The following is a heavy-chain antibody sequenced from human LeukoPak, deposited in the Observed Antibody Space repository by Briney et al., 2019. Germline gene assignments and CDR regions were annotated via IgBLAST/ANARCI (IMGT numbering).Heavy chain of an antibody. D-gene: IGHD3-10*01. CDR3: ARGDYYGSGSYPH. Sequence: GGSLRLSCAASGFTFSSYWMHWVRQAPGKGLVWVSRINSDGSSTSHADSVKGRFTISRDNAKNTLYLQMNSLRAEDTAVYYCARGDYYGSGSYPHWGQGTLVTVSS. V-gene: IGHV3-74*01. CDR2: INSDGSST. CDR1: GFTFSSYW. J-gene: IGHJ4*02.